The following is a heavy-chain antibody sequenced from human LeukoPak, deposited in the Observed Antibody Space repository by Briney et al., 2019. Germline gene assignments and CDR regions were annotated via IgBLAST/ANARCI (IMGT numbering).Heavy chain of an antibody. CDR1: GYSISSGYY. D-gene: IGHD3-16*01. Sequence: PSETLSLTCTVSGYSISSGYYWGWIRPPPGKGLEWIGSIYHSGSTYYNPSLKSRVTISVDTSKNQFSLKLSSVTAADTAVYYCARDLGASLRDYVWGWGCAFDIWGQGTMVTVSS. CDR3: ARDLGASLRDYVWGWGCAFDI. J-gene: IGHJ3*02. CDR2: IYHSGST. V-gene: IGHV4-38-2*02.